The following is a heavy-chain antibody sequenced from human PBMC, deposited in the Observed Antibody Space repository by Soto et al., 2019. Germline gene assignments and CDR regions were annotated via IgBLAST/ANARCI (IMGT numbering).Heavy chain of an antibody. CDR2: ISYDGSNK. CDR1: GFTFSHYG. V-gene: IGHV3-30*18. Sequence: QVQLVDSGGGVVQPGRSLRLSCAASGFTFSHYGIHWVRHAPGKGLEWVAVISYDGSNKYYADSVKGRFTISSDNSKNTLYLQMNSLRAEDTAVYYCAKGDWFDPWGQGTLVTVSS. J-gene: IGHJ5*02. CDR3: AKGDWFDP.